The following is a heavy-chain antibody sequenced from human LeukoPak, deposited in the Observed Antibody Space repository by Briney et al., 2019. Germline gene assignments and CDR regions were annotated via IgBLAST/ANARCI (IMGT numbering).Heavy chain of an antibody. Sequence: SETLSLTXAVYGGSFSGYYWSWICQPPGKGLEWIGEINHSGSTNYNPSLKSRVTISVDTSKNQFSLKLSSVTAADTAVYYCASGGGISSGYYYPLPLGYWGQGTLVTVSS. D-gene: IGHD3-22*01. J-gene: IGHJ4*02. CDR1: GGSFSGYY. CDR2: INHSGST. V-gene: IGHV4-34*01. CDR3: ASGGGISSGYYYPLPLGY.